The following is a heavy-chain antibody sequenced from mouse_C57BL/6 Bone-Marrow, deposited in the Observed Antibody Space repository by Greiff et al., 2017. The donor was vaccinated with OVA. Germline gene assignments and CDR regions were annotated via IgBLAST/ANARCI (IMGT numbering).Heavy chain of an antibody. J-gene: IGHJ4*01. D-gene: IGHD1-1*01. Sequence: QVQLKESGPGLVQPSQSLSITCTVSGFSLTSYGVHWVRQSPGKGLEWLGVIWRGGSTDYNAAFMSRLSITKDNSKSQVFFKMHSLQADDTAIYDCAKSPPVVDYYAMDYWGQGTSVTVSS. CDR2: IWRGGST. CDR3: AKSPPVVDYYAMDY. V-gene: IGHV2-5*01. CDR1: GFSLTSYG.